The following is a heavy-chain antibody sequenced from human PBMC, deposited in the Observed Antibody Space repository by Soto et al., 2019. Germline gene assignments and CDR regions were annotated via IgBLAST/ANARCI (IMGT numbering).Heavy chain of an antibody. CDR1: GFTSSDHY. CDR3: ARAGFGHGLDV. Sequence: EVELVESGGGLVQAGGSLRVSCGVSGFTSSDHYMDWVRQAPGKGLEWVGRTANKRSRYTTEYAATVKGRFIISRDDSKNSVYPQMNSLKIDDTAVYYCARAGFGHGLDVWGQGTTVTVSS. CDR2: TANKRSRYTT. D-gene: IGHD3-16*01. J-gene: IGHJ6*02. V-gene: IGHV3-72*01.